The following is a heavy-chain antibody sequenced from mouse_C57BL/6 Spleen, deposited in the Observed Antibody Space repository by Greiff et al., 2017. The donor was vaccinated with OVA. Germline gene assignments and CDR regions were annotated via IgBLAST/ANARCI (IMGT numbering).Heavy chain of an antibody. D-gene: IGHD3-2*02. J-gene: IGHJ4*01. CDR1: GFSLTSYG. CDR2: IWSDGST. V-gene: IGHV2-6-1*01. Sequence: VKVVESGPGLVAPSQSLSITCTVSGFSLTSYGVHWVRQPPGKGLEWLVVIWSDGSTTYNSALKSRLSISKDNSKSQVFLKMNSLQTDDTAMYYCARHGAQATRAMDYWGQGTSVTVSS. CDR3: ARHGAQATRAMDY.